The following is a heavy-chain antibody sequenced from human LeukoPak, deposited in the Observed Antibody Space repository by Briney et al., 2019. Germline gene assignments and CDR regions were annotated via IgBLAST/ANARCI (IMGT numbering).Heavy chain of an antibody. CDR1: GFAFSECP. V-gene: IGHV3-30*04. Sequence: GGSLRLSCAASGFAFSECPMHWVRQAPGKGLEWVAVMSFDGNDKYYADSVKGRFSISRDNSESTLYLHMNRLTPEDTALYYCAKGMSRGIGFDYWGQGALVTVSS. CDR3: AKGMSRGIGFDY. J-gene: IGHJ4*02. D-gene: IGHD3-10*01. CDR2: MSFDGNDK.